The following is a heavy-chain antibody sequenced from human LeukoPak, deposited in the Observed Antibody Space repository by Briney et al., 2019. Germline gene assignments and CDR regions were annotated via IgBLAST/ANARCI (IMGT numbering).Heavy chain of an antibody. CDR3: ARGRVDIVVVVAAPRDYYYGMDV. J-gene: IGHJ6*04. V-gene: IGHV4-34*01. Sequence: SETLSLSCAVYGGSFSGYYWSWLRQPPGKGREWVGEINHSGSTNYNPSLKRRVTISVDTSKNQFSLKLSSVTAADTAVYYCARGRVDIVVVVAAPRDYYYGMDVWGKGTTVTVSS. CDR2: INHSGST. D-gene: IGHD2-15*01. CDR1: GGSFSGYY.